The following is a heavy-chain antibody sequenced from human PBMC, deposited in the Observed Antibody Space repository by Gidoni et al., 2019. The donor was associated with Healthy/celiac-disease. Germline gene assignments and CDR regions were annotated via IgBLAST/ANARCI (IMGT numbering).Heavy chain of an antibody. V-gene: IGHV3-49*02. D-gene: IGHD3-10*01. CDR3: TREGDGSGSYRFDY. CDR2: TT. Sequence: TTEYAASVKGRFTISRDDSKSIAYLQMNSLKTEDTAVYYCTREGDGSGSYRFDYWGQGTLVTVSS. J-gene: IGHJ4*02.